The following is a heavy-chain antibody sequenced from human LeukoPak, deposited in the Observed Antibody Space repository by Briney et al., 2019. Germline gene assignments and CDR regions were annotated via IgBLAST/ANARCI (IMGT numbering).Heavy chain of an antibody. CDR2: IYYSGST. J-gene: IGHJ6*03. D-gene: IGHD3-10*01. CDR3: ARGTGGITMVRGNYYYYMDV. V-gene: IGHV4-30-4*08. CDR1: GGSISSGDYY. Sequence: SQTLSLTCTVSGGSISSGDYYWSWIRQPPGKGLEWIGYIYYSGSTYYNPSLKSRVTISVDTSKNQFSLKLSSVTAADTAVYYCARGTGGITMVRGNYYYYMDVWGKGTTVTVSS.